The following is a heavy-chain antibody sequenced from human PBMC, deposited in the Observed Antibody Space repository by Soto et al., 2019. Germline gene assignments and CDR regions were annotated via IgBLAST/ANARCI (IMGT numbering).Heavy chain of an antibody. Sequence: PGGSLRLSCAASGFTFSSYAMSWVRQAPGKGLEWVSAISGSGGSTYYADSVKGRFTISRDNSKNTLYLQMNSLRAEDTAVYYCARQNDFWSGYRTGYNFDYWGQGTLVTVSS. CDR2: ISGSGGST. J-gene: IGHJ4*02. CDR3: ARQNDFWSGYRTGYNFDY. CDR1: GFTFSSYA. V-gene: IGHV3-23*01. D-gene: IGHD3-3*01.